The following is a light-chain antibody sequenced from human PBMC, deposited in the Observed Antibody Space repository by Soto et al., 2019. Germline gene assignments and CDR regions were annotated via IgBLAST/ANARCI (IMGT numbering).Light chain of an antibody. CDR1: SSDVGGYNY. CDR2: EVS. Sequence: QSALTQPASVSGSPGQSITISCTGTSSDVGGYNYVSWYQQHPGKAPKLIIYEVSNRPSGVSNPFSGSKSGNTASLPISGLQAEDDADYYCTSYTSKSTGVFGTGTKLTVL. J-gene: IGLJ1*01. CDR3: TSYTSKSTGV. V-gene: IGLV2-14*01.